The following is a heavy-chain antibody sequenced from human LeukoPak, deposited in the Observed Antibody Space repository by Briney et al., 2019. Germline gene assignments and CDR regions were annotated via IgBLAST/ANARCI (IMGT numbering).Heavy chain of an antibody. V-gene: IGHV3-48*01. CDR2: ISSGSTII. D-gene: IGHD6-13*01. CDR1: GLIFSDAW. Sequence: GGSLRLSCAASGLIFSDAWMGWVRQAPGKGLEWVSYISSGSTIIHYADSVKGRFTISRDDAKNSLYLQMNSLRAEDTAVYYCAKVPRQHDNWFDPWGQGTLVTVSS. J-gene: IGHJ5*02. CDR3: AKVPRQHDNWFDP.